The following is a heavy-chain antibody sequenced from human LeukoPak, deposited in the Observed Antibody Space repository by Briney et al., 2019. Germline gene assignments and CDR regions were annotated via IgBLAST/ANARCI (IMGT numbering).Heavy chain of an antibody. V-gene: IGHV3-21*01. CDR1: GFTFSNAR. CDR2: ISGRSSSYI. D-gene: IGHD3-10*01. CDR3: ARERYYDSGSGAFDI. Sequence: GGSLRLSCAASGFTFSNARLSWVRQAPGKGLEWVSSISGRSSSYIYYADSVKGRFTVSRDSAKNSLYLQMNSLRAEDTAVYYCARERYYDSGSGAFDIWGQGTMVTVSS. J-gene: IGHJ3*02.